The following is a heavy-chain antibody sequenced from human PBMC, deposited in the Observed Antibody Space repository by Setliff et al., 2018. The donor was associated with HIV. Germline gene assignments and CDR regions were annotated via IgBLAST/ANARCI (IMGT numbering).Heavy chain of an antibody. Sequence: SETLSLTCTVSGGSFTSRSYYWGWIRQPPGKGLEWIGSIFYSGITYYNPSLKSRVTISVDTSKNQFSLKLTSVTAADTAVYYCGRLSETAMASFDSWGQGTLVTVS. V-gene: IGHV4-39*01. D-gene: IGHD5-18*01. CDR1: GGSFTSRSYY. CDR3: GRLSETAMASFDS. CDR2: IFYSGIT. J-gene: IGHJ4*02.